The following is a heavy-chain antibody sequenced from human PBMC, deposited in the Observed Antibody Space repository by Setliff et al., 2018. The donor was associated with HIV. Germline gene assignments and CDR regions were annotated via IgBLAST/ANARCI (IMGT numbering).Heavy chain of an antibody. Sequence: PSETLSLTCTVSGGSISTSNYYWGWVRQPPGKGLEWVGNVDYTGSTYYNPSLKSLVTISVDTSKNQFSLKLSSVTAADTAVYYCARGLVRMAPNMDVWGKGTTVTVSS. D-gene: IGHD2-8*01. V-gene: IGHV4-39*01. CDR2: VDYTGST. CDR3: ARGLVRMAPNMDV. J-gene: IGHJ6*03. CDR1: GGSISTSNYY.